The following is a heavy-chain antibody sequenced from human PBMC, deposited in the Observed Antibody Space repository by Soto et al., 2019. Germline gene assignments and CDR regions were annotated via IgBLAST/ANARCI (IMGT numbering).Heavy chain of an antibody. Sequence: QVQLQQWGAGLLKPSETLSLTCAVYGGSFSGYYWTWIRQPPGTGLEWIGEINHSGSTNYNPSLKVRVTISVDTSQTPFSLTLTSVTAADTAVYYCARDKITDLCDYWGQGTLVTVSS. CDR3: ARDKITDLCDY. CDR2: INHSGST. D-gene: IGHD3-10*01. J-gene: IGHJ4*02. V-gene: IGHV4-34*01. CDR1: GGSFSGYY.